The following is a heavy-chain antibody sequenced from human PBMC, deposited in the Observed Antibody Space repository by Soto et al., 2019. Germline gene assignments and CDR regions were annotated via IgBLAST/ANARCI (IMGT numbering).Heavy chain of an antibody. D-gene: IGHD4-17*01. J-gene: IGHJ4*02. CDR3: ARRETTVARAFSPNNDY. CDR2: ITPTSTYI. Sequence: EVQLVESGGGLVKPGGSLRLSCAASGFTFDDFTMNWVRQAPGKGLEWVSSITPTSTYIYYADSVKGRFTVSRDNAKNSLYLQMDSLRAEDTAVYYCARRETTVARAFSPNNDYRGQGTLVTVSS. CDR1: GFTFDDFT. V-gene: IGHV3-21*02.